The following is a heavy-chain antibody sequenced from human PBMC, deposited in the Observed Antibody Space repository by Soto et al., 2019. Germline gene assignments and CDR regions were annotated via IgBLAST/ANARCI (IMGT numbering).Heavy chain of an antibody. D-gene: IGHD4-17*01. CDR2: IYYSGST. CDR1: GGSISSYY. Sequence: PSETLSLTCTVSGGSISSYYWSWIRQPPGKGLEWIGYIYYSGSTNYNPSLKGRVTISVDTSKNQFSLKLSSVTAADTAVYYCARSSRDGYGGWFDPWGQGTLVTVSS. J-gene: IGHJ5*02. V-gene: IGHV4-59*01. CDR3: ARSSRDGYGGWFDP.